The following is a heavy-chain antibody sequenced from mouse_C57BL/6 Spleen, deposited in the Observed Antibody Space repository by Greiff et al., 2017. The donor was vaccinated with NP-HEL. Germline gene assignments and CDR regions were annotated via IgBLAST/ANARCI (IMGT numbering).Heavy chain of an antibody. Sequence: EVKLMESGGGLVKPGGSLKLSCAASGFTFSSYAMSWVRQTPEKRLEWVATISDGGSYTYYPDNVKGRFTISRDNAKNNLYLQMSHLKSEDTAMYYCARGLPLAYWGQGTLVTVSA. J-gene: IGHJ3*01. CDR2: ISDGGSYT. V-gene: IGHV5-4*03. CDR3: ARGLPLAY. CDR1: GFTFSSYA.